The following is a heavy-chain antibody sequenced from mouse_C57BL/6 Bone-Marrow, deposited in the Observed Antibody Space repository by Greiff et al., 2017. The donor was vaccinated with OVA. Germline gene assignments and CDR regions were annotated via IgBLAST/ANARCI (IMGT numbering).Heavy chain of an antibody. D-gene: IGHD1-1*01. V-gene: IGHV14-3*01. J-gene: IGHJ2*01. CDR2: LDPANGNP. CDR3: ARWYGRPDLDY. Sequence: VQLKESVAELVRPGASVKLSCTASGFNIKNTYMHWVKQRPEQGLEWIGRLDPANGNPKYSPNFQGKATITADTSSNTAYLQLSSLTSEDTAIYYCARWYGRPDLDYWGQGTTLTVAS. CDR1: GFNIKNTY.